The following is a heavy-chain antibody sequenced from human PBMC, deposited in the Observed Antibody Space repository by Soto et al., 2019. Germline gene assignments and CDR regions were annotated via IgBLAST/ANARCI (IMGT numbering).Heavy chain of an antibody. D-gene: IGHD3-3*01. V-gene: IGHV3-7*01. CDR3: ARDISYDFWSGYYYYYYMDV. J-gene: IGHJ6*03. CDR2: IKQDGSEK. CDR1: GFTFSSYW. Sequence: PGGSLRLSCAASGFTFSSYWMSWVRQAPGKGLEWVANIKQDGSEKYYVDSVKGRFTISRDNAKNSLYLQMNSQRAEDTAVYCCARDISYDFWSGYYYYYYMDVWGKGTTVTVSS.